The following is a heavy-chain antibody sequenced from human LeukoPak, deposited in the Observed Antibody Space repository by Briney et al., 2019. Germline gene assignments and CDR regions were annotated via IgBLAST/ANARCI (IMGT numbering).Heavy chain of an antibody. V-gene: IGHV1-69*13. CDR3: ARWAGYCRITNCYSAFDY. CDR2: ITPIFETP. D-gene: IGHD2-2*02. J-gene: IGHJ4*02. Sequence: SVKVSCKASGGTFSNYAISWVRQAPGQGLEWMGGITPIFETPSYAQKFQGRVTITADESTSTAYMELSGLRSEDTAVYYCARWAGYCRITNCYSAFDYWGQGTLVTVSS. CDR1: GGTFSNYA.